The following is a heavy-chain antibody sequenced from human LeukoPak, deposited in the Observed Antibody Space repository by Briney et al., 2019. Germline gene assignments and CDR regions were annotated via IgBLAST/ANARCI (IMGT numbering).Heavy chain of an antibody. V-gene: IGHV4-59*01. CDR3: ARGNFLHHYGSGIYYYWFDP. Sequence: SETPSLTCTVSGGSISSYYWSWIRKPPGKGLERIGYIYHSGSTNYNPSLKGRVTISVDASKNQFYLKLSSVTAADTAVYYCARGNFLHHYGSGIYYYWFDPWGQGTLVTVSS. D-gene: IGHD3-10*01. CDR2: IYHSGST. CDR1: GGSISSYY. J-gene: IGHJ5*02.